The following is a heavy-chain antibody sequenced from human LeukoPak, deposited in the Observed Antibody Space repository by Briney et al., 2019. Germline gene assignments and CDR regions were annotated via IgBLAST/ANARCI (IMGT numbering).Heavy chain of an antibody. CDR2: ISGSSGST. Sequence: GGSLRLSCAASGFIFSYYNMNWVRQAPGKGPEWVSAISGSSGSTYYADSVKGRFTISRDNSENTLYLQMNSLRAEDTAVYYCAKDGPLNLASTVTTPEYFQHWGQGTLVTVSS. CDR3: AKDGPLNLASTVTTPEYFQH. J-gene: IGHJ1*01. D-gene: IGHD4-17*01. CDR1: GFIFSYYN. V-gene: IGHV3-23*01.